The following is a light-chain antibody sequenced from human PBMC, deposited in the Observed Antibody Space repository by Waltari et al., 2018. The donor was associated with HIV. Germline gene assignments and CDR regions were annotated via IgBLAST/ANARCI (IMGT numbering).Light chain of an antibody. CDR3: CSYAGSYTYV. CDR1: SSDVGGYNY. V-gene: IGLV2-11*01. CDR2: DGR. J-gene: IGLJ1*01. Sequence: QSALTQPRSVSGSPGQSVTISCTGTSSDVGGYNYVSWYQQHPGKAPQVRIYDGRMRPAGVPARLSGSKSGNTASLTISGLQAEDDADDYCCSYAGSYTYVFGTGTKVTVL.